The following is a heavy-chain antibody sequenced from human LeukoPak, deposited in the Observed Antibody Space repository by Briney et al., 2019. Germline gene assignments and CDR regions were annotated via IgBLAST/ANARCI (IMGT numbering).Heavy chain of an antibody. V-gene: IGHV3-23*01. D-gene: IGHD1-7*01. CDR2: ISGSGTGT. Sequence: GGSLRLSCAASGSPFITSAMSWVRQPPGKGLNWVSAISGSGTGTYYADSVKGRFTISRDNSKNTLYLQMNSLRAEDTAVYYCAKEGGTGTRFDYWGQGTLVTVSS. CDR3: AKEGGTGTRFDY. J-gene: IGHJ4*02. CDR1: GSPFITSA.